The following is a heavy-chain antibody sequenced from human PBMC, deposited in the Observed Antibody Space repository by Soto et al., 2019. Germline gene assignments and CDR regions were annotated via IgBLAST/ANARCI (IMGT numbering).Heavy chain of an antibody. J-gene: IGHJ4*02. D-gene: IGHD3-10*01. V-gene: IGHV4-31*03. CDR2: IYYSGST. Sequence: QVQLQESGPGLVKPSQTLSLTCTVSGGSISSGGYYWSWIRQHPGKGLEWIGYIYYSGSTYYNPSHKSRVTISVDTSKNQFSLKLSSVTAADTAVYYCARGLLWFGESPSHFDYWGQGTLVTVSS. CDR1: GGSISSGGYY. CDR3: ARGLLWFGESPSHFDY.